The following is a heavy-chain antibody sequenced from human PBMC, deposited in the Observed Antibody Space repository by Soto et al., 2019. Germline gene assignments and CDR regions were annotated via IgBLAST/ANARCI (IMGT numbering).Heavy chain of an antibody. CDR1: GCTRIGTK. CDR2: IRSKANSYAT. CDR3: TITGYSSSWYYYGMDV. J-gene: IGHJ6*02. D-gene: IGHD6-13*01. Sequence: LRVTCADPGCTRIGTKIHFCGKASFKGWEWVGRIRSKANSYATAYAASVKGRFTISRDDSKNTAYLQMNSLKTEDTAVYYCTITGYSSSWYYYGMDVWGQGTTVTVSS. V-gene: IGHV3-73*01.